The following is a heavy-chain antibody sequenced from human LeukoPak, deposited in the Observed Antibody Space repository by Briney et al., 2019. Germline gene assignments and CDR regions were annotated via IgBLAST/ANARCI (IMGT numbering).Heavy chain of an antibody. J-gene: IGHJ3*02. CDR3: ARGGPPLYYDFWSGYCDAFDI. CDR1: GFTFSSYG. Sequence: GGSLRLSCAASGFTFSSYGMHWVRQAPGKGLEWVAVIWYDGSNKYYADSVKGRFTISRDNSKNTLYLQMNSLRAEDTAVYYCARGGPPLYYDFWSGYCDAFDIWGQGTMVTVSS. V-gene: IGHV3-33*01. CDR2: IWYDGSNK. D-gene: IGHD3-3*01.